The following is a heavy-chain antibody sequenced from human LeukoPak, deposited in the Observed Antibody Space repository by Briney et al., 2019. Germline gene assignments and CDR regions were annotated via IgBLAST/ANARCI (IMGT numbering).Heavy chain of an antibody. Sequence: ASVKVSCKASGGTFSSYAISWVRQAPGQGLEWMGWINTNTGNPTYAQGFTGRFVFSLDTSVSTAYLQINSLKAEDTAVYYCARGYYGSGSTADYYYYYMDVWGKGTTVTVSS. J-gene: IGHJ6*03. CDR3: ARGYYGSGSTADYYYYYMDV. V-gene: IGHV7-4-1*02. CDR1: GGTFSSYA. CDR2: INTNTGNP. D-gene: IGHD3-10*01.